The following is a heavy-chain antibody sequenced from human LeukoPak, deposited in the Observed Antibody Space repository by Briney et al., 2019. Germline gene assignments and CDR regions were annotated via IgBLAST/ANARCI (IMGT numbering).Heavy chain of an antibody. CDR1: GFTFSSYG. V-gene: IGHV3-30*02. D-gene: IGHD3-9*01. J-gene: IGHJ4*02. CDR3: AKDGSDILTGYYMGY. CDR2: IRYDGSNK. Sequence: GGSLRLSCAASGFTFSSYGMHWVRQAPGKGLEWVAFIRYDGSNKYYADSVKGRFTISRDNSKNTLYLQMNSLRAEDTAVYYCAKDGSDILTGYYMGYWGQGTLVTVSS.